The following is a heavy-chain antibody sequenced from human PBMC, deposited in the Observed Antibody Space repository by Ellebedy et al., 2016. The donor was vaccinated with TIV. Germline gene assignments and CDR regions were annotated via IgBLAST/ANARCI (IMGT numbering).Heavy chain of an antibody. CDR3: TKDLGRYFDWSDY. Sequence: PGGSLRLSCVASGFTLSAYAMSWVRQAPGKGLEWVSGITANSGTTYYADSVKGRFTISRDPSKNTLFLQMNRLRADDTAVYYCTKDLGRYFDWSDYWGQGTLVTVSS. J-gene: IGHJ4*02. CDR2: ITANSGTT. V-gene: IGHV3-23*01. CDR1: GFTLSAYA. D-gene: IGHD3-9*01.